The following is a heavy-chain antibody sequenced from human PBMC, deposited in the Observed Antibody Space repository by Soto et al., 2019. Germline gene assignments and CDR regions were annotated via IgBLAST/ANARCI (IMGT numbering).Heavy chain of an antibody. V-gene: IGHV4-59*01. CDR1: RGCSDSYF. J-gene: IGHJ6*02. D-gene: IGHD3-3*01. CDR2: IYYSGST. CDR3: ARVGTNYDFWSGYYTRYYGMDV. Sequence: PSGNHAISCAVSRGCSDSYFWSWVLQATGKGMEWIGYIYYSGSTNYNPSLKSRVTISVDTSKNQFSLKLSSVTAADTAVYYCARVGTNYDFWSGYYTRYYGMDVWGQGTTVT.